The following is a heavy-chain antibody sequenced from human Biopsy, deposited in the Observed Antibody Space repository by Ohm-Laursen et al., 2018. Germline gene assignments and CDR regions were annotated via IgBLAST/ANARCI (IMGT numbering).Heavy chain of an antibody. CDR1: GGSISNYY. J-gene: IGHJ4*02. D-gene: IGHD6-19*01. CDR2: IYHTGSA. V-gene: IGHV4-59*01. CDR3: ASHDSSGWWFFDN. Sequence: GTLSLTCIVSGGSISNYYCAWIRQSPGKGLEWIGYIYHTGSANYNPSLRSRVTLSLDTSKNQFSLRLTSVTAADTAVYYCASHDSSGWWFFDNWGQGTLVTVS.